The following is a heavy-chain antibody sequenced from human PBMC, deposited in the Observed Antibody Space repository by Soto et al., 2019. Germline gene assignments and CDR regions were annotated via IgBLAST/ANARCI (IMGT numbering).Heavy chain of an antibody. J-gene: IGHJ6*02. CDR3: AGGRGSGSSFYYYGMDV. D-gene: IGHD3-10*01. V-gene: IGHV4-59*01. CDR2: IYYSGST. Sequence: PSETLSLTCTVSGGSISSYYWSWIRQPPGKGLERIGYIYYSGSTNYNPSLKSRVTISVDTSKNQFSLKLSSVTAADTAVYYCAGGRGSGSSFYYYGMDVWGQGTTVTVSS. CDR1: GGSISSYY.